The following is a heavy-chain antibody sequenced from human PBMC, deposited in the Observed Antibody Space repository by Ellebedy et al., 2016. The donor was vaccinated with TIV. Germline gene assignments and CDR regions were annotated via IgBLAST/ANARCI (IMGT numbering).Heavy chain of an antibody. V-gene: IGHV3-9*01. D-gene: IGHD6-6*01. CDR2: ISWNSGNT. J-gene: IGHJ2*01. CDR1: GFTFSNYG. CDR3: AKAGTYSSSSGHFDL. Sequence: SLKISCVASGFTFSNYGLHWVRQAPGKGLEWVSGISWNSGNTDYADSVKGRFTISRDNAKNSLYLQMNSLRAEDTALYYCAKAGTYSSSSGHFDLWGRGTLVTVSS.